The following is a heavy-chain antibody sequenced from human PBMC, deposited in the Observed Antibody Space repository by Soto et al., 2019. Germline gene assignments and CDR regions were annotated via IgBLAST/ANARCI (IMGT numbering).Heavy chain of an antibody. CDR3: EREIIARDDYSLDYFDY. V-gene: IGHV3-11*01. D-gene: IGHD4-4*01. J-gene: IGHJ4*02. CDR2: ISTSSSYI. Sequence: PGESLRLSCAASGFTFSDYNMTWIRQAHGQGLEWDSSISTSSSYIYYADSVKGRFTISRDNAKNSLYLQMISLRAEDTALYYCEREIIARDDYSLDYFDYWGQGTLVTVSS. CDR1: GFTFSDYN.